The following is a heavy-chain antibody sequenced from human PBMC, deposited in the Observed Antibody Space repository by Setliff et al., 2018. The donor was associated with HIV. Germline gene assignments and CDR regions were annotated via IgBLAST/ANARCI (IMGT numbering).Heavy chain of an antibody. D-gene: IGHD3-3*01. J-gene: IGHJ3*02. CDR3: ARYRSGTSYAGADAFDI. CDR1: GGSISIYY. V-gene: IGHV4-4*07. Sequence: PSETLSLTCTVSGGSISIYYWSWIRQLPGEGLEWIGIRSAVGYTYYNPSLQIRVTMSVDMFKNQFSLKLRSLTAASTAIYYCARYRSGTSYAGADAFDILCQGTMVTVSS. CDR2: RSAVGYT.